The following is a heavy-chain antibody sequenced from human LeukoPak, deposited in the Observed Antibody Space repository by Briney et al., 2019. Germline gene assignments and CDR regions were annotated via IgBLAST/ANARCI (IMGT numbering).Heavy chain of an antibody. Sequence: SATLSLTCAVYGGSFSGYYWSWIRQPPGKGLEWMGEINHSGSTNYNPSLQSRVTISVDTSKNHFSLKLSSVTAADTAVYYCARHRRGYSGSGYGVSNAFDIWGEGIMVTVSS. D-gene: IGHD6-13*01. CDR1: GGSFSGYY. CDR2: INHSGST. J-gene: IGHJ3*02. V-gene: IGHV4-34*01. CDR3: ARHRRGYSGSGYGVSNAFDI.